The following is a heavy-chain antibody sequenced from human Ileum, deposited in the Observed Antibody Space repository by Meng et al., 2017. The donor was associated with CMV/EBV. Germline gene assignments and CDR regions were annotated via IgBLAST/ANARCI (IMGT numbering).Heavy chain of an antibody. CDR3: ASRPTGDHGMLDY. CDR2: IYSGGTT. Sequence: VELVESGGGLVQPGGSLRLSCAASGFSVSNKYMAWVRQTPGKGLEWVSVIYSGGTTYYADSAKGRFTISRDNSKNTLYLQMNSLRVEDTAVYYCASRPTGDHGMLDYWGRGTLVTVSS. V-gene: IGHV3-66*01. J-gene: IGHJ4*02. D-gene: IGHD4-17*01. CDR1: GFSVSNKY.